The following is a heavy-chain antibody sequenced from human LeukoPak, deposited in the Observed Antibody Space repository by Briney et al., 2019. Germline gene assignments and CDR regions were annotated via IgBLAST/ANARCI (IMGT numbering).Heavy chain of an antibody. CDR1: VYTFTTYY. V-gene: IGHV1-46*01. CDR3: ARVKPNYYDSSAYGTFDI. Sequence: ASVTVSCKASVYTFTTYYMHWVRQAPGQGLEWMGIINPSGGSTSYAQKFQGRVTMTRDTSTSTVYMELSSLRSEDTAVYYCARVKPNYYDSSAYGTFDIWGQGTMVTVSS. CDR2: INPSGGST. J-gene: IGHJ3*02. D-gene: IGHD3-22*01.